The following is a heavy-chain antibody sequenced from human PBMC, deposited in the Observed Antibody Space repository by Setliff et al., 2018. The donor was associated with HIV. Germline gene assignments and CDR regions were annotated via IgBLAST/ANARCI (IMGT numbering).Heavy chain of an antibody. CDR3: ARDLSTHWSGYSLGF. D-gene: IGHD3-3*01. V-gene: IGHV1-69-2*01. J-gene: IGHJ4*02. CDR1: GYSFSDNF. CDR2: VDPEDGHT. Sequence: ASVMVSCKASGYSFSDNFMHWVKQTPEKGLEWVGVVDPEDGHTIYASNFQGRVTMAADTSTDTAYMELSSLTSDDTAVYYCARDLSTHWSGYSLGFWGPGTLVTVSS.